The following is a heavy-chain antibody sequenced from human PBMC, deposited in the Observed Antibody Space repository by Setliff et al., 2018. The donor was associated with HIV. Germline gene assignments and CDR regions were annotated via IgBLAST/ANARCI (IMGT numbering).Heavy chain of an antibody. CDR3: ARDRTHSKVPRPYYYMDV. CDR1: GFTFDDYG. V-gene: IGHV3-20*04. CDR2: INWNGGST. D-gene: IGHD6-13*01. Sequence: GGSLRLSCTASGFTFDDYGMSWVRQAPGKGLEWVSGINWNGGSTGYADSVRGRFTISRDNAKNYLYLQMNSLRAEDTALYYCARDRTHSKVPRPYYYMDVWGKGTTVTVSS. J-gene: IGHJ6*03.